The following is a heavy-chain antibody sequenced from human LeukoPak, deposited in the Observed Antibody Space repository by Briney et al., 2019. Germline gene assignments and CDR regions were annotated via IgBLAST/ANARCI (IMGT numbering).Heavy chain of an antibody. CDR1: GFTFSSYA. J-gene: IGHJ4*02. V-gene: IGHV3-23*01. CDR2: ISGSGGST. Sequence: GGSLRLSCAASGFTFSSYAMSWVRQAPGKGLEWVSVISGSGGSTYYADSVKGRFTISRDNSKNTLYLQMSSLRAEDTAVYYCAKGGYCSGGSCYGRDFDYWGQGTLVTVSS. CDR3: AKGGYCSGGSCYGRDFDY. D-gene: IGHD2-15*01.